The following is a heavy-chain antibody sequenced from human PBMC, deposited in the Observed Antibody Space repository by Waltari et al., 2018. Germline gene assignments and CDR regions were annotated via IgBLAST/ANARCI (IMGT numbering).Heavy chain of an antibody. Sequence: VQLVESGGGVVQPGRSLRLSCAASGFTFSSHSMNWVRQAPGKGLGGVSSISSSSSYIYDADSVKGRFTISRDNAKNSLYLQMNSLRAEDTAVYYCARSYSSGWYYFDYWGQGTLVTVSS. CDR1: GFTFSSHS. D-gene: IGHD6-19*01. CDR3: ARSYSSGWYYFDY. V-gene: IGHV3-21*01. J-gene: IGHJ4*02. CDR2: ISSSSSYI.